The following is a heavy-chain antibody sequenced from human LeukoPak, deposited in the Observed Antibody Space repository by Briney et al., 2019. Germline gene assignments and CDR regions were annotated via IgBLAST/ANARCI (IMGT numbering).Heavy chain of an antibody. Sequence: SGPTLVKPTQTLRLTCTFSGFSLSTSGVGVGWIRQPPGKALEWLALIYWDDDKRYSPSLKSRLTITKDTSKNQVILTMTNMDPVDTATYYCAHIQQLVDFDYWGQGSLVTVSS. CDR3: AHIQQLVDFDY. CDR2: IYWDDDK. V-gene: IGHV2-5*02. D-gene: IGHD6-13*01. CDR1: GFSLSTSGVG. J-gene: IGHJ4*02.